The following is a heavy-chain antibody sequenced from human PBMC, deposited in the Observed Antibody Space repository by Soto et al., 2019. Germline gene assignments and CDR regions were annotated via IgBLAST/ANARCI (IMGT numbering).Heavy chain of an antibody. V-gene: IGHV1-2*04. Sequence: ASVKVSCKASGYTFTGYYMHWVRQAPGQGLEWMGWINPNSGGTNYAQKFQGWVTMTRDTSISTAYMELSRLRSDDTAVYYCARDRGRDQYYGSGSYPDYYYYGMDVWGQGTTVTVSS. CDR3: ARDRGRDQYYGSGSYPDYYYYGMDV. J-gene: IGHJ6*02. CDR1: GYTFTGYY. CDR2: INPNSGGT. D-gene: IGHD3-10*01.